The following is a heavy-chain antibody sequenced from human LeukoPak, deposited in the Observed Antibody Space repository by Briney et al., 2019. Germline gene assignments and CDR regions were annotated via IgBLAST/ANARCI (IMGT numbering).Heavy chain of an antibody. CDR1: GGSISNYY. CDR3: VVWLGELLHFDY. Sequence: SETLSLTCSVSGGSISNYYWTWIRQPPGKGLEWIGYIFHSGSANYNPSLKSRVTISVDTSKNEFSLKLSSVTAADTAVYYCVVWLGELLHFDYWGQGTLVTVSS. CDR2: IFHSGSA. V-gene: IGHV4-59*08. D-gene: IGHD3-10*01. J-gene: IGHJ4*02.